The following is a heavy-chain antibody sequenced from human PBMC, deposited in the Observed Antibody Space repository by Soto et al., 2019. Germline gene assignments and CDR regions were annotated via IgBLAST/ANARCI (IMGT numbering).Heavy chain of an antibody. CDR3: ASSSSAIDY. V-gene: IGHV1-46*03. Sequence: QVQLVQSGAEVKKPGASVKVSCKASGYTFTRNYMHWVRQAPGQGLEWMGIINPTGGSTSYAQKFQGRLTMTRDTSTNTVYMELSSLRSEDTAVYYCASSSSAIDYWGQGTLVTVSS. CDR1: GYTFTRNY. CDR2: INPTGGST. J-gene: IGHJ4*02. D-gene: IGHD6-6*01.